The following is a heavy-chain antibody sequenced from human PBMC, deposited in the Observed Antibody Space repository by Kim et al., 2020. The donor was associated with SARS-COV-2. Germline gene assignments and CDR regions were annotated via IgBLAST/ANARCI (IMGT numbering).Heavy chain of an antibody. J-gene: IGHJ3*02. Sequence: GGSLRLSCAASGFTFSSYAMSWVRQAPGKGLEWVSAISGSGGSTYYADSVKGRFTISRDNSKNTLYLQMNSLRAEDTAVYYCAKDSLTTVTTSEVEAAFDIWGKGTVVTVSS. CDR2: ISGSGGST. V-gene: IGHV3-23*01. D-gene: IGHD4-17*01. CDR3: AKDSLTTVTTSEVEAAFDI. CDR1: GFTFSSYA.